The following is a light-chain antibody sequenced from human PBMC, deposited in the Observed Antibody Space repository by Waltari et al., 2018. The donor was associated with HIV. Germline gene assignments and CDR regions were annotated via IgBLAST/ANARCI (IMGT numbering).Light chain of an antibody. CDR2: GAS. V-gene: IGKV3-15*01. J-gene: IGKJ1*01. CDR1: QTVGAN. CDR3: QQYNRWPWT. Sequence: TQSPATLSVSPGERVTLSCRASQTVGANVAWYKQKPGQAPRLLIFGASTSASVIPDRVIGSGSGTDFTLTISSLQSEDFAIYYCQQYNRWPWTFGQGTRVEV.